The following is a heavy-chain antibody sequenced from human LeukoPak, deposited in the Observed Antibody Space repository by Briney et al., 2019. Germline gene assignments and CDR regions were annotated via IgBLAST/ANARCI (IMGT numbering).Heavy chain of an antibody. D-gene: IGHD3-3*01. CDR1: GDSISSYY. Sequence: SETLSLTCTVSGDSISSYYWSWIRQPPGKGLEWIGYIYYSGSPNYNPSLKSRVTISVDTSKYQFSLKLSSVTAADTAVYYCARVTAYYDFWSGTNYYYYYMDVWGKGTTVTVSS. V-gene: IGHV4-59*01. J-gene: IGHJ6*03. CDR3: ARVTAYYDFWSGTNYYYYYMDV. CDR2: IYYSGSP.